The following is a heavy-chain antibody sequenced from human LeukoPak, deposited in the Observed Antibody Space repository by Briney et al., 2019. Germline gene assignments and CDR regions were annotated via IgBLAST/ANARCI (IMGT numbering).Heavy chain of an antibody. CDR3: ARRLVATVLSGTGPDY. Sequence: PSETLSLTCTVSGGSISSSSYYWGWIRQPPGKGLEWIGYIYYSGKTNYNPSLKSRVTISVDTSKDQFSLRLSSVTAADTAVYYCARRLVATVLSGTGPDYWGQGTLVTVSS. V-gene: IGHV4-61*05. CDR2: IYYSGKT. J-gene: IGHJ4*02. CDR1: GGSISSSSYY. D-gene: IGHD5-12*01.